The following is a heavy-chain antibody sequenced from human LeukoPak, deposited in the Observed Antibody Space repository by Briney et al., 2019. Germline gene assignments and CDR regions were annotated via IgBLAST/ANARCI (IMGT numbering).Heavy chain of an antibody. CDR3: ASALPADHFDY. CDR1: GFTFSDYW. Sequence: GGSLRLSCAASGFTFSDYWMSWVRQAPRKGLEWVANIKQTGSEKYYADSVKGRFTISRDNAKNSLFLQMNSPRAEDSAVYYCASALPADHFDYWGHGTLVTVSS. CDR2: IKQTGSEK. J-gene: IGHJ4*01. V-gene: IGHV3-7*01.